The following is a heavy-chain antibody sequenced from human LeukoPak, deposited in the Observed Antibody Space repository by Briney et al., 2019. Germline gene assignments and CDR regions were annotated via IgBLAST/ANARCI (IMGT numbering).Heavy chain of an antibody. V-gene: IGHV3-9*01. D-gene: IGHD3-22*01. CDR3: AKDNGAYYDRYYFDP. J-gene: IGHJ5*02. Sequence: GRSLRLSCAASGFTFDDYAMHWVRQAPGKGLEWVSGISWNSGSIGYADSVKGRFTISRDNAKNSLYLQMNSLRAEDTALYYCAKDNGAYYDRYYFDPWGQGTLVTVSS. CDR1: GFTFDDYA. CDR2: ISWNSGSI.